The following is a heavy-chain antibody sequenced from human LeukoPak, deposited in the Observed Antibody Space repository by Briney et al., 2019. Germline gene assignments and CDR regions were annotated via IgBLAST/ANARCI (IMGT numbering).Heavy chain of an antibody. CDR2: INHSGST. CDR1: GGSFSGYY. Sequence: SETLSLTCAVYGGSFSGYYWSWIRQPPGKGLEWIGEINHSGSTNYNPSLKSRVTISVDTSKNQFSLKLSSVTAADTAVYYCARSPHLLQRAFDIWGQGTMVTVSS. V-gene: IGHV4-34*01. J-gene: IGHJ3*02. D-gene: IGHD2/OR15-2a*01. CDR3: ARSPHLLQRAFDI.